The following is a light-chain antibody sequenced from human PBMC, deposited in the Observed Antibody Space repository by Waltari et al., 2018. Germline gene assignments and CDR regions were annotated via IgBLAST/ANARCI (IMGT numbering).Light chain of an antibody. CDR1: QSLVHSDGNPH. CDR3: MQGTHWPYT. J-gene: IGKJ2*01. V-gene: IGKV2-30*02. Sequence: DVVMTQSPLSLPVTLGQPASISCTSSQSLVHSDGNPHLTWFQQRPGQSPRRLIYRVFNRDSGVPDRFSGSGSGTDFTLKISRVEAEDVGVYYCMQGTHWPYTFGQGTKLDIK. CDR2: RVF.